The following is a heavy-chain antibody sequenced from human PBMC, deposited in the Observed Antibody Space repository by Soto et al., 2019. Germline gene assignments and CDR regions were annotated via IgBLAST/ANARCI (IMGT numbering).Heavy chain of an antibody. CDR3: AARYCGSGRPSHFDY. CDR1: GFTFSSYA. Sequence: GGSLRLCCAASGFTFSSYAMSWVRQAPGKGLEWVSAISGSGGSTYYADSVKGRFTISRDNSKNTLYLQMNSLRAEDTAVYYCAARYCGSGRPSHFDYWGQGALVTVSS. V-gene: IGHV3-23*01. CDR2: ISGSGGST. J-gene: IGHJ4*02. D-gene: IGHD2-2*01.